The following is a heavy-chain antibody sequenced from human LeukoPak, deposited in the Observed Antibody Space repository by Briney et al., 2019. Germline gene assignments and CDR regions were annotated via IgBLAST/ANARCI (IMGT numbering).Heavy chain of an antibody. CDR3: AAQYYYDSSGYYY. CDR1: GYTFTSYG. CDR2: ISAYNGNT. D-gene: IGHD3-22*01. J-gene: IGHJ4*02. V-gene: IGHV1-18*01. Sequence: ASVKVSCXASGYTFTSYGISWVRQAPGQGLVWMGWISAYNGNTNYAQKLQGRVTMTTDTSTSTAYMELRSLRSDDTAVYYCAAQYYYDSSGYYYWGQGTLVTVSS.